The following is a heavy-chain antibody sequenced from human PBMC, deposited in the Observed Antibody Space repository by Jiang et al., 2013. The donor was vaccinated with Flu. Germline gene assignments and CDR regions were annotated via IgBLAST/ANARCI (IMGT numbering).Heavy chain of an antibody. J-gene: IGHJ4*02. V-gene: IGHV1-2*02. CDR2: INPNSGGT. CDR1: GYTFTGYY. Sequence: GAEVKKPGASVKVSCKASGYTFTGYYMHWVRQAPGQGLEWMGWINPNSGGTNYAQNFQGRVSMTRDTSTTTVYMEMSSLRFEDTAVYYCARTYGIGQIDFWGQGTLVTVSS. CDR3: ARTYGIGQIDF. D-gene: IGHD3-10*01.